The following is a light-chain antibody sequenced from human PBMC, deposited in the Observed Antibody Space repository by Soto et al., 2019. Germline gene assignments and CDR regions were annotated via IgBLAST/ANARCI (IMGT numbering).Light chain of an antibody. CDR1: SGHSSYA. Sequence: QSVLTQSPSASASLGASVKLTCTLSSGHSSYAIAWHQQQPEKGPRYLMKLNSDGSHSKGDGIPDRFSGSSSGAERFLTISSFQSEDEADYYCQTWGTGIYVVFGGGTKLTVL. V-gene: IGLV4-69*01. CDR3: QTWGTGIYVV. J-gene: IGLJ2*01. CDR2: LNSDGSH.